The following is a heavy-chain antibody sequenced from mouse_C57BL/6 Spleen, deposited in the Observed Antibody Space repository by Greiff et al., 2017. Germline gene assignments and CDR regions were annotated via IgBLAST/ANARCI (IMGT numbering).Heavy chain of an antibody. CDR3: ARHDYYGSSYSAWFAY. J-gene: IGHJ3*01. Sequence: VQRVESGAELVKPGASVKLSCKASGYTFTEYTIHWVKQRSGQGLEWIGWFYPGSGSIKYNEKFKDKATLTADKSSSTVYMELSRLTSEDSAVYFCARHDYYGSSYSAWFAYWGQGTLVTVSA. CDR1: GYTFTEYT. V-gene: IGHV1-62-2*01. CDR2: FYPGSGSI. D-gene: IGHD1-1*01.